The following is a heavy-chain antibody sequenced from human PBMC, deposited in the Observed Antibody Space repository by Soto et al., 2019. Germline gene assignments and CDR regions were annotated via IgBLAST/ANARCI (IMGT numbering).Heavy chain of an antibody. CDR3: ARVIPGAEPWFDP. Sequence: SVKVYRKASGKTFTNFGVTWVRQTPGQGLEWMGWISAYTDDPNYSQKFQGRVTMTIDTSTSTAYLDLRSLTSDDTAVYYCARVIPGAEPWFDPWGQGTLVSVPS. J-gene: IGHJ5*02. CDR1: GKTFTNFG. CDR2: ISAYTDDP. D-gene: IGHD2-2*01. V-gene: IGHV1-18*01.